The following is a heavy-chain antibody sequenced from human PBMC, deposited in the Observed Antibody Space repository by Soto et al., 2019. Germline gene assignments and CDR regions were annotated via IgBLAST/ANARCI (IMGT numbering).Heavy chain of an antibody. CDR1: GGSVSSGSYY. CDR2: IYYSGST. Sequence: QVQLQESGPGLVKPSETLSLTCTVSGGSVSSGSYYWSWIRQPPGKGLEWIGYIYYSGSTNYNPSLKSRVTISVDTSKNQFSLKLSSVTAADTAVYYCARLTLNTVTGYYYYYYGMDVWGQGTTVTVSS. D-gene: IGHD4-17*01. CDR3: ARLTLNTVTGYYYYYYGMDV. J-gene: IGHJ6*02. V-gene: IGHV4-61*01.